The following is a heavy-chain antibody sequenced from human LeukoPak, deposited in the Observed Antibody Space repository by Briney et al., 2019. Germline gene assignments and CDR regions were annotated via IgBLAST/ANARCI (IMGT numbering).Heavy chain of an antibody. CDR2: IYYSGST. Sequence: SETLSLTCTVSGGSISSSSYYWGWIRQPPGKGLEWIGSIYYSGSTYYNPSLKCRVTISVDTSKNQFSLKLSSVTAADTAVYYCARDRYNSAVDYWGQGTLVTVSS. CDR3: ARDRYNSAVDY. J-gene: IGHJ4*02. D-gene: IGHD1-20*01. V-gene: IGHV4-39*07. CDR1: GGSISSSSYY.